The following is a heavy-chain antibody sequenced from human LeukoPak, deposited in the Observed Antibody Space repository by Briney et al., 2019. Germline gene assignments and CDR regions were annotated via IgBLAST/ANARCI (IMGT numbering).Heavy chain of an antibody. J-gene: IGHJ4*02. V-gene: IGHV4-4*09. D-gene: IGHD2-2*01. Sequence: SETLSLTCTVSGGSISSYYWSWIRQPPGKGLEWIGYIYTSGSTNYNLSLKSRVTISVDTSKNQFSLKLSSVTAADTAVYYCATHQPIWEIVVVPAAIDYWGQGTLVTVSS. CDR3: ATHQPIWEIVVVPAAIDY. CDR2: IYTSGST. CDR1: GGSISSYY.